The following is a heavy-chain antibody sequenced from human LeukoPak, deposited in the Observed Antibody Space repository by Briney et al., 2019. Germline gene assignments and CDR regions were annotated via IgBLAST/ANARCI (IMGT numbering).Heavy chain of an antibody. V-gene: IGHV3-7*01. CDR1: GFTFSSYW. CDR2: IKPDGSEK. CDR3: ARDLYRIVVVPHYFDY. D-gene: IGHD3-22*01. Sequence: GGSLRLSCAASGFTFSSYWMSWVRQTPGKGLGWVANIKPDGSEKYYVDSVKGRFTISRDNAKNSLYLQMNSLRAEDTAVYYCARDLYRIVVVPHYFDYWGQGTLVTVSS. J-gene: IGHJ4*02.